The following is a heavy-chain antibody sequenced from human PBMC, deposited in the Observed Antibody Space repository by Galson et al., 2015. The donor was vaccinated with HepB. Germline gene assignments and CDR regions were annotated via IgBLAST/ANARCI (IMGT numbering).Heavy chain of an antibody. CDR3: AKDRWYCSGGSCNSLYYYGMDV. CDR1: GFTFSSYA. J-gene: IGHJ6*02. V-gene: IGHV3-23*01. D-gene: IGHD2-15*01. Sequence: SLRLSCAASGFTFSSYAMSWVRQAPGKGLEWVSAISGSGGSTYYADSVKGRFTISRDNSKNTLYLQMNSLRAEDTAVYYCAKDRWYCSGGSCNSLYYYGMDVWGQGTTVTVSS. CDR2: ISGSGGST.